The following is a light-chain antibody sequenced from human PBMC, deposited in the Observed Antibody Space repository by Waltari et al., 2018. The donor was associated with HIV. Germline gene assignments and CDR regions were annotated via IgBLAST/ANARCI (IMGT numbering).Light chain of an antibody. Sequence: QAGLTQPPSMSTGLGQTATLTCSGDSNNIGYQGAAWVQHRQGHPPKLLSHRNNNRPSGIPGRFSAFRSGDAGFLTISGLQSEDEGDFFCSAWDRGLNGWVFGGGTQLTLL. CDR2: RNN. CDR3: SAWDRGLNGWV. V-gene: IGLV10-54*01. J-gene: IGLJ3*02. CDR1: SNNIGYQG.